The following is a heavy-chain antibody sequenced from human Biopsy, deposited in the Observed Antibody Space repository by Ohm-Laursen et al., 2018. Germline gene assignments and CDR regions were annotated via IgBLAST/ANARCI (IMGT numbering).Heavy chain of an antibody. CDR2: IFNSANT. V-gene: IGHV4-31*01. Sequence: SETLSLTCPVSGGSISSGGSYWSWLRQRPGKGLEWIGYIFNSANTYYNPSLKNLITISGDTSKNQFSLKLNSVTAADTAVYYCARGDYFDSNGYFWFDPWGQGTLVTVSS. CDR1: GGSISSGGSY. J-gene: IGHJ5*02. D-gene: IGHD3-22*01. CDR3: ARGDYFDSNGYFWFDP.